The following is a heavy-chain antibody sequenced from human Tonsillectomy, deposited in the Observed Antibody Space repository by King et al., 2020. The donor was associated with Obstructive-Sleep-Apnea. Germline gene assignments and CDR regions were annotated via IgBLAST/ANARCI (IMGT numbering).Heavy chain of an antibody. CDR2: INWNGGNT. CDR3: ARARQSYSSSWFFDY. V-gene: IGHV3-20*01. J-gene: IGHJ4*02. CDR1: GFTFDDYA. Sequence: VQLVESGGGVVRPGGSLRLSCAASGFTFDDYAMSWVRHAPGKGLEWVSGINWNGGNTGYADSVKGRFTISRDNAKNSLYLQMDSLRPEDTAFYHCARARQSYSSSWFFDYWGQGTLVTVSS. D-gene: IGHD6-13*01.